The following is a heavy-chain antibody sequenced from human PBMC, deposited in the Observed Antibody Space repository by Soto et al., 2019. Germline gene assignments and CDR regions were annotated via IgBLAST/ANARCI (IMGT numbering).Heavy chain of an antibody. J-gene: IGHJ4*02. Sequence: VQMVQSGAEVRKPGASVKVSCKTSGYTFTNYGVSWVRQAPGQGLEWLGWISHFDGDTKYAQRVQGRATLTTDKTTTAFMELRSLRPDDTAVYFCARDRYGENPPRFVDYWGQGTLVTVSS. V-gene: IGHV1-18*01. CDR3: ARDRYGENPPRFVDY. CDR2: ISHFDGDT. D-gene: IGHD4-17*01. CDR1: GYTFTNYG.